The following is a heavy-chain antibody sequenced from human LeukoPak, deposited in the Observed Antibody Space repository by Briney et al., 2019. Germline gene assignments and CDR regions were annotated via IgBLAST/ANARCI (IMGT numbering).Heavy chain of an antibody. J-gene: IGHJ3*02. CDR2: IIPIFGTA. CDR1: GGTFSSYA. D-gene: IGHD3-22*01. V-gene: IGHV1-69*05. Sequence: SVKVSCKASGGTFSSYAISWVRQAPGQGLEWMGRIIPIFGTANYAQEFQGRVTITTDESTSTAYMELSSLRSEDTAVYYCARDDYYDSSGSRAGAFDIWGQGTMVTVSS. CDR3: ARDDYYDSSGSRAGAFDI.